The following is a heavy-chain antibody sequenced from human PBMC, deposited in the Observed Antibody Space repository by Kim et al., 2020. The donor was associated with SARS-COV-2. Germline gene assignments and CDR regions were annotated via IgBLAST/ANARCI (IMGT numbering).Heavy chain of an antibody. Sequence: GESLKISCKGSGYSFTSYWIGWVRQMPGKGLEWMGIIYPGYSDTRYSPSFQGQVTISADKSISTAYLQWSSLKASDTAMYYCARRHTYYDFWSCLRIHYYGMDVWGQGTTVTVSS. D-gene: IGHD3-3*01. J-gene: IGHJ6*02. CDR3: ARRHTYYDFWSCLRIHYYGMDV. CDR1: GYSFTSYW. V-gene: IGHV5-51*01. CDR2: IYPGYSDT.